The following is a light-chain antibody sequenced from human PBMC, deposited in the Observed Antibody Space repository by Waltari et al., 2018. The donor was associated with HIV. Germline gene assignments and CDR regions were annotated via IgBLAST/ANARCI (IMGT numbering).Light chain of an antibody. V-gene: IGLV3-25*03. CDR2: KDS. CDR3: QSADTRGAVV. Sequence: PPSVSVSPGQTARITCSGDVFPNQFAHWYQQRPGQAPLLLISKDSERRPGIPQRFSGSSSGATVTLTISGVQADDEADYYCQSADTRGAVVFGGGTKLTVL. J-gene: IGLJ2*01. CDR1: VFPNQF.